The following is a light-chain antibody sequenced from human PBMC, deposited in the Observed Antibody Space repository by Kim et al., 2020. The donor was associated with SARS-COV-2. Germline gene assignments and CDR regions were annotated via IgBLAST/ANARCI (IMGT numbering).Light chain of an antibody. CDR1: QSLLHSNGYNY. J-gene: IGKJ2*01. CDR2: LGS. CDR3: MQALQTPYT. V-gene: IGKV2-28*01. Sequence: DIVMTQSPLSLPVTPGEPASISCRYSQSLLHSNGYNYLDWYLQKPGQSPQLLIYLGSNRASGVPDRFSGSGSGTDFTLKIRRVEAEDVGVYYCMQALQTPYTFGQGTKLEI.